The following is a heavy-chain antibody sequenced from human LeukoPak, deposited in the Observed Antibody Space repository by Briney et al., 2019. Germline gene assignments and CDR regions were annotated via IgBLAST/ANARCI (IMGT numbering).Heavy chain of an antibody. J-gene: IGHJ4*02. CDR3: ARERGFYGNDY. CDR1: GFTFSSYS. D-gene: IGHD4-17*01. CDR2: ISSSSSTI. Sequence: GGSLRLSCAASGFTFSSYSMNWVRQAPGKGLEWVSYISSSSSTIYYADSVKGRFTISRDNAKNSLYLQMNSLRAEDTAVYYCARERGFYGNDYWGQGTLVTVSS. V-gene: IGHV3-48*04.